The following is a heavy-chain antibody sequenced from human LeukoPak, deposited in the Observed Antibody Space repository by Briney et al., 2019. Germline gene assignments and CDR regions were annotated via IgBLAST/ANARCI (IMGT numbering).Heavy chain of an antibody. D-gene: IGHD3-9*01. Sequence: GGSLRLSCAASGFTFSSYWMSWVRQAPGKGLEWVANIKQDGSEKYYVDSVKGRFTISRDNAKNSLFLQMNSLRAEDTAVYYCARDGDILTGHYKFYFDYWGQGSLVTVSS. CDR2: IKQDGSEK. V-gene: IGHV3-7*01. CDR3: ARDGDILTGHYKFYFDY. CDR1: GFTFSSYW. J-gene: IGHJ4*02.